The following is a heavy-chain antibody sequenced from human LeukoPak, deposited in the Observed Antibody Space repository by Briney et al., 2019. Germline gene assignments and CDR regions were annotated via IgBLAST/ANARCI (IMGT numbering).Heavy chain of an antibody. D-gene: IGHD6-13*01. CDR1: GGSISSSSYY. CDR2: IYYSGST. V-gene: IGHV4-39*01. J-gene: IGHJ6*02. Sequence: SETLSLTCTVSGGSISSSSYYWGWIRQPPGKGLEWIGSIYYSGSTYYNPSLKSRVTISVDTSKNQFSLKLSSVTAADTAVYYCARHQGIAAAVRSYYYYGMDVWGQGTTVTVSS. CDR3: ARHQGIAAAVRSYYYYGMDV.